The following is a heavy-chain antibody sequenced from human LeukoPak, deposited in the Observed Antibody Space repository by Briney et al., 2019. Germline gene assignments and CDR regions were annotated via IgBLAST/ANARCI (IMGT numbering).Heavy chain of an antibody. CDR2: IYSGGST. D-gene: IGHD6-19*01. J-gene: IGHJ4*02. V-gene: IGHV3-53*01. CDR1: GFTVSSNY. Sequence: GGSLRLSCAASGFTVSSNYMSWVRQAPGKGLEWVSVIYSGGSTYYADSVKGRFTISRDNSKNTLYLQMNSLRAEDTAVYYCASSIAVAGTDFDYWGQGTLVTVSS. CDR3: ASSIAVAGTDFDY.